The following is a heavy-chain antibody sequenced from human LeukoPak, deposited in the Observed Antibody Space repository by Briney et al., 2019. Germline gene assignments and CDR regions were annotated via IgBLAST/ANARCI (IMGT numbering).Heavy chain of an antibody. Sequence: SGPTLVNPTQTLTLTCTFSGFSLSTSGMCVSWIRQPPGKALEWLARIDWDDDKYYSTSLKTRLTISKDTSKNQVVLIVTNMDPVDTATYYCARSDTRSYRYFQHWGQGTLVTVSS. J-gene: IGHJ1*01. D-gene: IGHD2-2*01. CDR2: IDWDDDK. V-gene: IGHV2-70*11. CDR1: GFSLSTSGMC. CDR3: ARSDTRSYRYFQH.